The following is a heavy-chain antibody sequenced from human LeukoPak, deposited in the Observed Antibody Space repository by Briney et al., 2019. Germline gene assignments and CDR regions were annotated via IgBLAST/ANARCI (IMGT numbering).Heavy chain of an antibody. CDR3: ARDGIIAARPGGDYYYGMDV. J-gene: IGHJ6*02. Sequence: PSETLSLTCTVSGGSISSSSYYWGWIRQPPGKGLEWIGRIYTSGSTNYNPSLKSRVTMSVDTSKNQFSLKLSSVTAADTAVYYCARDGIIAARPGGDYYYGMDVWGQGTTVTVSS. CDR2: IYTSGST. D-gene: IGHD6-6*01. CDR1: GGSISSSSYY. V-gene: IGHV4-39*07.